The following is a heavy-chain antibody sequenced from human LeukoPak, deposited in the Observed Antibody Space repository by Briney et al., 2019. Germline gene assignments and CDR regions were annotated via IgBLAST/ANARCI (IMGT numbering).Heavy chain of an antibody. D-gene: IGHD6-13*01. CDR1: GFTVSSNY. J-gene: IGHJ4*02. Sequence: GGSLRLSCAASGFTVSSNYMSWVRQAPGKGLEWVSAISGSGGSTYYADSVKGRFTISRDNSKNTLYLQMNSLRAEDTAVYYCAKVTEIRYSSSWYPFDYWGQGTLVTVSS. V-gene: IGHV3-23*01. CDR3: AKVTEIRYSSSWYPFDY. CDR2: ISGSGGST.